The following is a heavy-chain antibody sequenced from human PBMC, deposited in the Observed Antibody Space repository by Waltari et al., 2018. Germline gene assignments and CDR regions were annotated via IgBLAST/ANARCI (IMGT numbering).Heavy chain of an antibody. CDR1: GFTFSSYA. CDR3: AKEAPTGTTPA. J-gene: IGHJ4*02. Sequence: EVQLLESGGGLVQPGGSVRLSCAASGFTFSSYAMRWVRQAPGKGREWVAAISGCGGSTYYADSVKGRFTISRDKSKNTLYLKMNSQRAEDTAVYYCAKEAPTGTTPAWGQGTLVTVSS. CDR2: ISGCGGST. D-gene: IGHD1-7*01. V-gene: IGHV3-23*01.